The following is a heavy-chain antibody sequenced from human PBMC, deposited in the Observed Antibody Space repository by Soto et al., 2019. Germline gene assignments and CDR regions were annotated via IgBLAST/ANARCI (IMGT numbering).Heavy chain of an antibody. D-gene: IGHD3-9*01. CDR3: ARNVLRYFDWLFGPYYFDY. J-gene: IGHJ4*02. Sequence: WASVKVSCKASGGTFSSYAISWVRQAPGQGLEWMGGIIPIFGTANYAQKFQGRVTITADESTSTAYMELSSLRSEDTAVYYCARNVLRYFDWLFGPYYFDYWGQGTLVTVSS. V-gene: IGHV1-69*13. CDR1: GGTFSSYA. CDR2: IIPIFGTA.